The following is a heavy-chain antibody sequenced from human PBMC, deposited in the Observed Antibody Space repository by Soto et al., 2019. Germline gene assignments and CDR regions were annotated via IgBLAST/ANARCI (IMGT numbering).Heavy chain of an antibody. J-gene: IGHJ4*02. CDR3: ARRRFYTTVWYFDK. V-gene: IGHV5-51*01. Sequence: GESLKISCKGSGYSFTSYWIGWVRQMPGKGLEWMGIIYPGDSDTRYSPSFQGQVTISADKSISTAYLQWSSLKASDTAMFYCARRRFYTTVWYFDKLGQGSLFTISS. CDR2: IYPGDSDT. D-gene: IGHD1-1*01. CDR1: GYSFTSYW.